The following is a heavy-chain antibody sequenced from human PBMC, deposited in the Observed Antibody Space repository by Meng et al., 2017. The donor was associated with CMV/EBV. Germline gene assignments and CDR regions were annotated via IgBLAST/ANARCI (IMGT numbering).Heavy chain of an antibody. J-gene: IGHJ5*02. CDR3: ARDRNWFDP. Sequence: KGSCKASGGTLSSYTLSWVRQAPGQGLEWMGRIIPILGIANYAQKFQGRVTITADKSTSTAYMELSSLRSEDTAVYYCARDRNWFDPWGQGTLVTVSS. V-gene: IGHV1-69*04. CDR2: IIPILGIA. CDR1: GGTLSSYT.